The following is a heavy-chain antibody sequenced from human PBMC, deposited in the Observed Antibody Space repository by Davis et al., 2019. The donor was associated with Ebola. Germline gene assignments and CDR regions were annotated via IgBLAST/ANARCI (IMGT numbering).Heavy chain of an antibody. CDR3: ARSTAMVR. D-gene: IGHD5-18*01. J-gene: IGHJ4*02. V-gene: IGHV3-30-3*01. Sequence: PGGSLRLSCAASGFTFSSYAMHWVRQAPGKGLAWVAVISYDGSNKYYADSVKGRFTISRDNSKNTLYLQMNSLRAEDTAVYYCARSTAMVRWGQGTLVTVSS. CDR2: ISYDGSNK. CDR1: GFTFSSYA.